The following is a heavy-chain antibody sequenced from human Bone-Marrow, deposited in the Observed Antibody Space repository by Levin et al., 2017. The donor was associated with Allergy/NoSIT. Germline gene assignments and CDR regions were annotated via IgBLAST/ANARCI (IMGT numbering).Heavy chain of an antibody. CDR1: EFTLNNYA. D-gene: IGHD3-22*01. CDR3: AKDMYYYDSSGFYSLDS. J-gene: IGHJ4*02. Sequence: PGGSLRLSCAGSEFTLNNYAIHWVRQAPGKGLEWLAVISNDGHNKYYKDSVKGRFAISRDNSKNTVYLQMSSLRAEDTAVYYCAKDMYYYDSSGFYSLDSWGQGTLVTVSS. CDR2: ISNDGHNK. V-gene: IGHV3-30*18.